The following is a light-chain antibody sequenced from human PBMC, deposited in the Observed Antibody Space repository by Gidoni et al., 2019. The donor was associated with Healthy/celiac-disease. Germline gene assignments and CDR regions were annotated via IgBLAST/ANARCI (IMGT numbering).Light chain of an antibody. J-gene: IGKJ3*01. CDR2: DAS. CDR1: QIVSSY. V-gene: IGKV3-11*01. Sequence: EIVLTQTPATLSLSPGDRATLSCTASQIVSSYLAWYQQKPGQAPRLLISDASNKSTGIPARFSGSGSGTDFTLSISSLEPEYFAVYYCQQRSNWPPIFTFGPGTKVDIK. CDR3: QQRSNWPPIFT.